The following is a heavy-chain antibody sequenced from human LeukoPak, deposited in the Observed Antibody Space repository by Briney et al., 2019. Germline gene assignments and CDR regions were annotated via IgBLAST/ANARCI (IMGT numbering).Heavy chain of an antibody. V-gene: IGHV3-23*01. J-gene: IGHJ4*02. D-gene: IGHD4-17*01. CDR3: AKGHSDYGTGFDL. Sequence: GGSLRLSCAASGFTFTNYAMSWVRQAPGKGLESVSVVSGTGAFTYYADSVKGRFTVSRDNSKNTLYLQMNSLRAEDTTVYYCAKGHSDYGTGFDLWGRGTLVTVSS. CDR1: GFTFTNYA. CDR2: VSGTGAFT.